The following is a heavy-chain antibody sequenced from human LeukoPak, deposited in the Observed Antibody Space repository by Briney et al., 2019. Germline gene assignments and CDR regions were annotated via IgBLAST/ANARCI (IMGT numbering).Heavy chain of an antibody. Sequence: SETLSLTCTVSGGSISSYYWRWIRQPPGQGLEWIAYIHSSGYTNYNPSLKSRVTISVDTSKNQFSLKVTSVTAADTAVYYCAKRQGPNSGSYDYFDPWGQGTLVTVSS. J-gene: IGHJ5*02. CDR2: IHSSGYT. D-gene: IGHD1-26*01. V-gene: IGHV4-4*09. CDR1: GGSISSYY. CDR3: AKRQGPNSGSYDYFDP.